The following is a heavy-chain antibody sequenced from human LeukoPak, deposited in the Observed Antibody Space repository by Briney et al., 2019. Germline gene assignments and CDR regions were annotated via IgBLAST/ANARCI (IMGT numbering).Heavy chain of an antibody. J-gene: IGHJ5*02. Sequence: SETLSLTCTISGGSISTYYWTWIRQPPGKGPEWIGYIYYAGNTIHNPSLNSRVTISVDTSKNQFSLKLTPLTAADTAVYYCARGASSSWTTTFDPWGQGTLVTVSS. V-gene: IGHV4-59*01. CDR2: IYYAGNT. CDR3: ARGASSSWTTTFDP. D-gene: IGHD6-13*01. CDR1: GGSISTYY.